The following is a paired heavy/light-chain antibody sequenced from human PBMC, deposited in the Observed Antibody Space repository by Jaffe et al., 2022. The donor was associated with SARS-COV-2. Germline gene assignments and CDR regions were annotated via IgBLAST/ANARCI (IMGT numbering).Heavy chain of an antibody. V-gene: IGHV3-23*04. J-gene: IGHJ4*02. CDR3: AKALGGSYRHFDN. D-gene: IGHD3-16*02. Sequence: EVQLVESGGGLVQPGGSLRLSCAVSGFTFSSYAINWVRQAPGKGLEWVSGISGSGGSTNYADSVKGRFTISRDNSKNTLYLQMNSLRADDTAVYYCAKALGGSYRHFDNWGQGTLVTVSS. CDR2: ISGSGGST. CDR1: GFTFSSYA.
Light chain of an antibody. V-gene: IGKV3-20*01. CDR2: GAS. J-gene: IGKJ2*01. CDR1: QTISSSY. CDR3: QQYGRSPPEYT. Sequence: EIVLTQSPRTLSLSPGERATLSCRASQTISSSYLAWYQQKPGQAPRLLIYGASSRATGIPDRFSGSESGTDFTLTISRLEPEDFAVYYCQQYGRSPPEYTFGQGTKLEIK.